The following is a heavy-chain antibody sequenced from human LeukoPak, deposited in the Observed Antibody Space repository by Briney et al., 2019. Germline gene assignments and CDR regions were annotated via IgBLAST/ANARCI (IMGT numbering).Heavy chain of an antibody. Sequence: GGSLRLSCAAPGFTFSSSWMHWVRQAPGKGLEWVSYISGSGSTIYYADSVKGRFTISRDNAKNSLYLQMNSLRAEDTAVYYCARESITGTTFVDYWGQGTLVTVSS. J-gene: IGHJ4*02. V-gene: IGHV3-48*04. D-gene: IGHD1-14*01. CDR2: ISGSGSTI. CDR3: ARESITGTTFVDY. CDR1: GFTFSSSW.